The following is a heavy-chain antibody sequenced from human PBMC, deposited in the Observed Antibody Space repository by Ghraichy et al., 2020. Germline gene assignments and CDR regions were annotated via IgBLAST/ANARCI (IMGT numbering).Heavy chain of an antibody. V-gene: IGHV3-53*01. CDR3: ARLYSSGWYFDY. CDR1: GFTVSSNY. D-gene: IGHD6-19*01. J-gene: IGHJ4*02. CDR2: IYSGGTT. Sequence: GALRLSCAASGFTVSSNYMNWVRQAPGKGLEWVSVIYSGGTTYYADSVKGRFTISRDNSKNTLYLQMNNLRAEDTAVYYCARLYSSGWYFDYWGQGTLVTVSS.